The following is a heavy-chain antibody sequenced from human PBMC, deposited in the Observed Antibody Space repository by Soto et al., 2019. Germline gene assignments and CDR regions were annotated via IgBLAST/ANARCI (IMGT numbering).Heavy chain of an antibody. V-gene: IGHV1-18*01. J-gene: IGHJ6*02. Sequence: QVQLVQSGDEVKKPGASVKVSCKASGYTFTTYGISWVRQAPGQGLEWMGWISAYNGDTKYAQNVQGRVSMTTDTPTSTAYMELRSLRSDDTAVYYCAREGSWPYYYYGMDVWGQGTTVTVSS. D-gene: IGHD6-13*01. CDR2: ISAYNGDT. CDR3: AREGSWPYYYYGMDV. CDR1: GYTFTTYG.